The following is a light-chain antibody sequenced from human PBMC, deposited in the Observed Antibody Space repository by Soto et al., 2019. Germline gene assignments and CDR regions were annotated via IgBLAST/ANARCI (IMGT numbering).Light chain of an antibody. CDR2: AAS. CDR3: QKSSSVPV. V-gene: IGKV1-27*01. Sequence: IQMTQSPTSLSASVGDRVTITCRASQDIRNFVAWYQQKPGKAPKLLIYAASTLQSGVPSRFSGSGSGTDLTLTINSLQPEDVASYSCQKSSSVPVFGPGTKVEIK. CDR1: QDIRNF. J-gene: IGKJ3*01.